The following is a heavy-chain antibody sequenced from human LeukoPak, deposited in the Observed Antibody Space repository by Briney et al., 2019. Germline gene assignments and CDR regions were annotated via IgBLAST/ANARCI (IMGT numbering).Heavy chain of an antibody. D-gene: IGHD6-19*01. Sequence: IPGGSLRLSCAASGFTFSSYWMSWIRQPPGKGLEWIGEINHSGSTNYNPSLKSRVTISVDTSKNQFSLKLSSVTAADTAVYYCARNFRGLHSSGHSIDYWGQGTLVTVSS. CDR3: ARNFRGLHSSGHSIDY. V-gene: IGHV4-34*01. J-gene: IGHJ4*02. CDR1: GFTFSSYW. CDR2: INHSGST.